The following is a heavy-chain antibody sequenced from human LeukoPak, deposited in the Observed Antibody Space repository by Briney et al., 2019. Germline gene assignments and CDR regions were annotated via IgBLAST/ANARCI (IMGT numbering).Heavy chain of an antibody. CDR3: ASGGGYSSAWHSSDY. V-gene: IGHV3-53*01. Sequence: GGSLRLSCAASGFTVSNTYMSWARQAPGKGLEWVSIIYSDGRTYYADSVKGRFTISRDNSKNTMYLQMNSLRAEDTAVYYCASGGGYSSAWHSSDYWGQGTLVTVSS. D-gene: IGHD6-19*01. CDR2: IYSDGRT. CDR1: GFTVSNTY. J-gene: IGHJ4*02.